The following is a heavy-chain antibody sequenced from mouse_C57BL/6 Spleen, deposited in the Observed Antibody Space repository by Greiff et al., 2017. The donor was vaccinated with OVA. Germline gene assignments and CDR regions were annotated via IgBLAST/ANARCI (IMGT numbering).Heavy chain of an antibody. Sequence: QVQLQQSGPELVKPGASVKISCKASGYAFSSSWMNWVKQRPGKGLEWIGRIYPGDGDTTYNGKFKGKATLTAAKSSSTAYMQLSSLTSEDSAVYFCARPGGSSYGWYFDVWGTGTTVTVSS. CDR1: GYAFSSSW. D-gene: IGHD1-1*01. CDR2: IYPGDGDT. J-gene: IGHJ1*03. V-gene: IGHV1-82*01. CDR3: ARPGGSSYGWYFDV.